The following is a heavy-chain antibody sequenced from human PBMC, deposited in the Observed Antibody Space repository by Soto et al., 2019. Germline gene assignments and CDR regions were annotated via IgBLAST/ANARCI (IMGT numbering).Heavy chain of an antibody. Sequence: SETLSLTCAVSGGSLSNYYWSWIRQPPGKGLEWIGEIYHSGSTNYNPSLKSRVTISVDTSKNQFYLKLSSVTAAETAVYYCGTSKISFFQSGGYHHVPLGFWGQGTQVTVSS. V-gene: IGHV4-34*01. J-gene: IGHJ1*01. D-gene: IGHD2-15*01. CDR3: GTSKISFFQSGGYHHVPLGF. CDR1: GGSLSNYY. CDR2: IYHSGST.